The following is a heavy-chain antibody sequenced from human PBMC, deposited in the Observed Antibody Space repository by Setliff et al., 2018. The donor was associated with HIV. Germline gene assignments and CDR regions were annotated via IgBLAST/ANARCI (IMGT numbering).Heavy chain of an antibody. Sequence: ASVKVSCKASGYTFSEYAIHWVRQAPGQRLEWMGRIDTDNGYRRYSPKLQGRVTITKDTSANTAYMELRGRRSEDTAVYYCARWCAAAGCYPAIYHFDSWGQGTLVTVSS. J-gene: IGHJ4*02. CDR3: ARWCAAAGCYPAIYHFDS. V-gene: IGHV1-3*04. CDR1: GYTFSEYA. D-gene: IGHD2-2*01. CDR2: IDTDNGYR.